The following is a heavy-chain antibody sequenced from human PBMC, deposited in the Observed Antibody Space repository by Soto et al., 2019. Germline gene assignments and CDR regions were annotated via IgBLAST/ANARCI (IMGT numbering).Heavy chain of an antibody. V-gene: IGHV1-69*12. CDR3: ARDKDRQQLGGNYYYGIDV. Sequence: QVQLVQSGAEVKKPGSSVTVSCKASGGTFGNSAISWVRQAPGQGLEWMGGTIPIFPTPAYAQKFQGRVTITADESAATAYMELTSLKSEDTAVYYWARDKDRQQLGGNYYYGIDVWGQGTTVTVSS. CDR1: GGTFGNSA. D-gene: IGHD2-15*01. J-gene: IGHJ6*02. CDR2: TIPIFPTP.